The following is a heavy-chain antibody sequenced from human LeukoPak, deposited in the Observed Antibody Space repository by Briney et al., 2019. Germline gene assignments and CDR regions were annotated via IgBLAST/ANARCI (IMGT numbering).Heavy chain of an antibody. J-gene: IGHJ5*02. CDR2: IYHSGST. D-gene: IGHD2-2*01. CDR1: GGSISSGGYS. CDR3: AREGGVPAKELTNWFDP. Sequence: SSETLSLTCAVSGGSISSGGYSWSWIRQPPGKGLEWIGYIYHSGSTNYNPSLKSRVTISVDKSKNQFSLKLSSVTAADTAVYYCAREGGVPAKELTNWFDPGAREPWSPSPQ. V-gene: IGHV4-30-2*01.